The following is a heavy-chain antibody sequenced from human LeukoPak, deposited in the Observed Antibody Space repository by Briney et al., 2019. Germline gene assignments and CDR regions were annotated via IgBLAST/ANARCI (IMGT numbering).Heavy chain of an antibody. Sequence: ASVKVSCKXSGYTFTGYHIHWVRQAPGQGLEWMGRINPYSGDTNFAQKFQGRVTMIRDTSITTAYMDLSSLTPDDTAVYFCARDQGSLARSWYTGYWGQGTQVTVSS. J-gene: IGHJ4*02. CDR2: INPYSGDT. CDR1: GYTFTGYH. CDR3: ARDQGSLARSWYTGY. D-gene: IGHD6-13*01. V-gene: IGHV1-2*06.